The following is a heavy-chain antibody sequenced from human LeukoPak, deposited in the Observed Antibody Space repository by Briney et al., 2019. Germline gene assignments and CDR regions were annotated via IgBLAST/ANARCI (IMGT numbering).Heavy chain of an antibody. V-gene: IGHV1-8*01. D-gene: IGHD6-13*01. CDR3: ARVYSSSWPSYYYYYYMDV. J-gene: IGHJ6*03. Sequence: ASVKVSCKASGYTFTSYDINWVRQATGQGLEWMGWMNPNSGNTGYAQKFQGRVTMTRNTSISTAYMELSSLRSEDTAVYCCARVYSSSWPSYYYYYYMDVWGKGTTVTISS. CDR2: MNPNSGNT. CDR1: GYTFTSYD.